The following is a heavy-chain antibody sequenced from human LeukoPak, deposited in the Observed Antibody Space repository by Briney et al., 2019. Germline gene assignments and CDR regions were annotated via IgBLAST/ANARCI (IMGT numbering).Heavy chain of an antibody. J-gene: IGHJ4*02. CDR3: ALVPMGYYDSSGYYLY. CDR1: GGSISSYY. V-gene: IGHV4-59*01. CDR2: IYYSGST. D-gene: IGHD3-22*01. Sequence: PSETLSLTCTVSGGSISSYYWSWIRQPPGKGLEWIGYIYYSGSTNYNPSLKSRVTISVDTSKNQFSLKLSSVTAADTAVYYCALVPMGYYDSSGYYLYWGQGTLVTVSS.